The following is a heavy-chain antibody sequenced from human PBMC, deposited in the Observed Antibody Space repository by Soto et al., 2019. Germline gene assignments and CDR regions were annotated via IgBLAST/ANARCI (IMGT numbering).Heavy chain of an antibody. V-gene: IGHV3-21*02. D-gene: IGHD2-15*01. J-gene: IGHJ4*02. CDR2: ISSGSSSI. CDR3: ARIDGSCY. CDR1: GFTFSRYT. Sequence: EVQLVESGGGLVKPGGSLRLSCAASGFTFSRYTINWVPQAPGNGLEWVASISSGSSSIYYADSVRGRFTISRDNARNSLYLHMNSAGLEDTAVYYRARIDGSCYWGQGTLVTVSS.